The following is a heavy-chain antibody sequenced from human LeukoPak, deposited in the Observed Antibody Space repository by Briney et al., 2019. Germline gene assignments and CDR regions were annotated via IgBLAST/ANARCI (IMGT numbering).Heavy chain of an antibody. CDR3: ASGYSYGLDWDFDI. CDR2: IYHSGST. Sequence: KPSETLSLTCTVSGYTISSGYYWGLVRPPPRKGLGWVGSIYHSGSTYYNPSHESRVTISVDTSKNQFSLKLSSVTAADTAVYYFASGYSYGLDWDFDIWGQGTMVTVSS. D-gene: IGHD5-18*01. J-gene: IGHJ3*02. V-gene: IGHV4-38-2*02. CDR1: GYTISSGYY.